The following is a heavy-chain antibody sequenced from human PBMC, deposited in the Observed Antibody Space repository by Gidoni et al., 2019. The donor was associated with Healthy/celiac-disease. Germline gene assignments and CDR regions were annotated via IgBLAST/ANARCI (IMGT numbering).Heavy chain of an antibody. CDR2: IYHSGST. Sequence: QVQLQESGPGLVKPSETLSLTCAVSGYSISSGYYWGWSRQPPGKGLEWIGSIYHSGSTYYNPSLKSRVTISVDTSKNQFSLKLSSVTAADTAVYYCARNSESSSSSSSSWYPIATDYYYYMDVWGKGTTVTVSS. J-gene: IGHJ6*03. CDR3: ARNSESSSSSSSSWYPIATDYYYYMDV. D-gene: IGHD6-13*01. V-gene: IGHV4-38-2*01. CDR1: GYSISSGYY.